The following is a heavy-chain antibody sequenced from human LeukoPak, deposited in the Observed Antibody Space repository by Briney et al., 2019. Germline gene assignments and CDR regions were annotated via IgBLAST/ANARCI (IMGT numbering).Heavy chain of an antibody. Sequence: GGSLRLSCAASGFTFSSYAMHWVRQAPGKGLEYVSAISSNGGSTYYANSVKGRFTISRDNSKNTLYLQMGSLRAEDMAVYYCARDRVVVVAADYYYHMDVWGKGTTVTISS. CDR1: GFTFSSYA. J-gene: IGHJ6*03. CDR3: ARDRVVVVAADYYYHMDV. V-gene: IGHV3-64*01. D-gene: IGHD2-15*01. CDR2: ISSNGGST.